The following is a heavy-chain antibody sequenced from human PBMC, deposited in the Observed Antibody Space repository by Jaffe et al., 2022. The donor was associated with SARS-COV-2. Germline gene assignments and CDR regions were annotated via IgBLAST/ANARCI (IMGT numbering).Heavy chain of an antibody. Sequence: EVQLVESGGGLVQPGRSLRLSCAASGFTFDDYAMHWVRQAPGKGLEWVSGISWNSGSIGYADSVKGRFTISRDNAKNSLYLQMNSLRAEDTALYYCAKDTFGITIFGGGGMDVWGQGTTVTVSS. CDR1: GFTFDDYA. CDR2: ISWNSGSI. D-gene: IGHD3-3*01. CDR3: AKDTFGITIFGGGGMDV. J-gene: IGHJ6*02. V-gene: IGHV3-9*01.